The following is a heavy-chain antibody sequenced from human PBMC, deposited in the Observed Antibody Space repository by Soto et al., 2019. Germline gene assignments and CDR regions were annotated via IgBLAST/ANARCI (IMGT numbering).Heavy chain of an antibody. CDR3: ATDDYFGSEINFYYYAMDV. CDR2: LYYNGST. J-gene: IGHJ6*02. Sequence: QVQLQASGPGLVKPSQTLSLACTVSGGSINIGGYFWSWVRQFPGKGLGWIGHLYYNGSTYYNPSLKSRVTISRDTSKNQFSLRLTSVTAADTDVYYCATDDYFGSEINFYYYAMDVWGQGTTVTVSS. D-gene: IGHD4-17*01. CDR1: GGSINIGGYF. V-gene: IGHV4-31*03.